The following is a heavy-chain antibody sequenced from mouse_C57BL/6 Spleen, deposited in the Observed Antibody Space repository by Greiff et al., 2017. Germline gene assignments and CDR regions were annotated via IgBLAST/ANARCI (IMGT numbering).Heavy chain of an antibody. CDR1: GYTFTDYY. J-gene: IGHJ1*03. CDR3: ERRSSGRGYFDV. Sequence: QVQLQQSGAELVRPGASVKLSCKASGYTFTDYYITWVKQRPGQGLEWIARIYPGSGNTYYHEKFKGKATLTAEKSSSTDYMQLSRLTSEDSAVYCCERRSSGRGYFDVWGTGTTVTVSA. CDR2: IYPGSGNT. D-gene: IGHD3-2*02. V-gene: IGHV1-76*01.